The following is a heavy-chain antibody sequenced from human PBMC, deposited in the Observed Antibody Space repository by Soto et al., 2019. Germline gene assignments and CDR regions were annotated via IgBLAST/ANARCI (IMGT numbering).Heavy chain of an antibody. V-gene: IGHV1-69*01. J-gene: IGHJ1*01. Sequence: QVQLVQSGAEVKKPGSSVKVSCKASGGTFSSYAISWVRQAPGQGLEWMGGIIPIFGTANYAQKFQGRVTITADESTSTAYMELSSLRSGDTAVYYCARGFGYSSSWHGEYFQHWGQGTLVTVSS. CDR2: IIPIFGTA. CDR3: ARGFGYSSSWHGEYFQH. D-gene: IGHD6-13*01. CDR1: GGTFSSYA.